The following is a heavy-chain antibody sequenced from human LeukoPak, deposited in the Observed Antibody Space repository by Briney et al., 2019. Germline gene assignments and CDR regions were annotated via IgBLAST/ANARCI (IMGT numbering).Heavy chain of an antibody. Sequence: GASVKVSCKASGYTFTSYDINWVRQATGQGLEWMGWMNPNSGNTGYAQRFQGRVTITRNTSISTAYMELSSLRSEDTAVYYCARVNDFWSGYSNIKGAFDIWGQGTMVTVSS. J-gene: IGHJ3*02. CDR1: GYTFTSYD. V-gene: IGHV1-8*03. D-gene: IGHD3-3*01. CDR3: ARVNDFWSGYSNIKGAFDI. CDR2: MNPNSGNT.